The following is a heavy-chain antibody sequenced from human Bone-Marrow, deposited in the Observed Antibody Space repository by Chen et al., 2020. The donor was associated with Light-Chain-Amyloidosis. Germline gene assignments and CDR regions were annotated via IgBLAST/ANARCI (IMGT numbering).Heavy chain of an antibody. CDR3: ARDESSGYLAFDY. CDR1: GFSLTTNKMR. D-gene: IGHD3-22*01. CDR2: IDWDDDK. Sequence: QVTLKESGPALVKPTQTLTLTCTFSGFSLTTNKMRVSWIRQPPGKALEWLARIDWDDDKFYSTSLKTRLTISKDTSKNQVVLTMTNMDPVDTATYYCARDESSGYLAFDYWGQGTLVTVSS. V-gene: IGHV2-70*04. J-gene: IGHJ4*02.